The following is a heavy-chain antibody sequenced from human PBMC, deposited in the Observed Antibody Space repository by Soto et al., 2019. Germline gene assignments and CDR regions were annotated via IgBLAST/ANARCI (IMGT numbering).Heavy chain of an antibody. V-gene: IGHV1-69*13. CDR2: IIPIFGTA. J-gene: IGHJ4*02. Sequence: SVKVSCKASGGTFSSYAISWVRQAPGQGLEWMGGIIPIFGTANYAQKFQGRVTITADESTSTAYMELSSLRSEGTAVYYCAREAGYSYGYFDYWGQGTLVTVSS. CDR1: GGTFSSYA. CDR3: AREAGYSYGYFDY. D-gene: IGHD5-18*01.